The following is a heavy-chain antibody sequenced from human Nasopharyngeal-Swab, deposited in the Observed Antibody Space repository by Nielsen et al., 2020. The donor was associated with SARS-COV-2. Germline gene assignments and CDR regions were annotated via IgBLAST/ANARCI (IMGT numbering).Heavy chain of an antibody. J-gene: IGHJ6*02. CDR1: ARSITRRSYD. D-gene: IGHD6-13*01. V-gene: IGHV4-39*03. CDR3: GNSSWYGDYYYYYGMDV. Sequence: ETLSLTSTVSARSITRRSYDWGWIRQPPGKGLEWKGSLYYSGSTYYNPSLKSRFTISVDTSKNQFSLKLSAVTAADTAVYGAGNSSWYGDYYYYYGMDVWGQGTTVTVSS. CDR2: LYYSGST.